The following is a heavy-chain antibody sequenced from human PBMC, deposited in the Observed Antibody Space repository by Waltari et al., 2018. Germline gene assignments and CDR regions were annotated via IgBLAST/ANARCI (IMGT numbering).Heavy chain of an antibody. J-gene: IGHJ6*02. Sequence: QVLLVEFGGGVVQPGRSLRLSCAASGFNFLSYGMHWVRPAPGKGPELVAVRAYEGSTKDDAESVKGRFTISRDNSMHKLDLQMNNLRHEDTGVYYCAKVARVAGYYYTGMDVWGQGTTVTVSS. CDR2: RAYEGSTK. V-gene: IGHV3-30*18. CDR3: AKVARVAGYYYTGMDV. CDR1: GFNFLSYG. D-gene: IGHD6-19*01.